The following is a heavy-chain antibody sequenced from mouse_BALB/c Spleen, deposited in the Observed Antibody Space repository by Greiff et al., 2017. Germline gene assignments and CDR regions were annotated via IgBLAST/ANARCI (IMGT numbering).Heavy chain of an antibody. CDR3: ARHPTMINYAMDY. D-gene: IGHD2-4*01. J-gene: IGHJ4*01. CDR2: INPYNGAT. CDR1: GYSFTGYY. Sequence: VQLQQSGAELVKPGASVKISCKASGYSFTGYYMHWVKQSHVKSLEWIGRINPYNGATSYNQNFKDKASLTVDKSSSTAYMELHSLTSEDSAVYYCARHPTMINYAMDYWGQGTSVTVSS. V-gene: IGHV1-31*01.